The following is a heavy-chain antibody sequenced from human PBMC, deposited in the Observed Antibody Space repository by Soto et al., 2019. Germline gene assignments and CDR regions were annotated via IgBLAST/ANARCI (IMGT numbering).Heavy chain of an antibody. V-gene: IGHV4-31*03. CDR3: ARDHGKYYYGMDV. CDR1: GGSISSGGYY. CDR2: IYYSGST. Sequence: SETLSLTCTVSGGSISSGGYYWSWIRQHPGKGLEWIGYIYYSGSTYYNPSLKSRVTISVGTSKNQFSLKLSSVTAADTAVYYCARDHGKYYYGMDVWGQGTTVTVSS. J-gene: IGHJ6*02.